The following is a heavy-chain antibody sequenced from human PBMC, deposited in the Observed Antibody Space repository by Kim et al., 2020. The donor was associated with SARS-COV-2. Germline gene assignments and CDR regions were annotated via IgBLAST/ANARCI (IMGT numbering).Heavy chain of an antibody. D-gene: IGHD6-13*01. CDR1: GFTFSSYG. J-gene: IGHJ6*02. CDR3: AKDPRYSSSWYYYYGMDV. CDR2: IWYDGSNK. Sequence: GGSLRLSCAASGFTFSSYGMHWVRQAPGKGLEWVAVIWYDGSNKYYADSVKGRFTISRDNSKNTLYLQMNSLRAEDTAVYYCAKDPRYSSSWYYYYGMDVWGQGTTVTVSS. V-gene: IGHV3-33*06.